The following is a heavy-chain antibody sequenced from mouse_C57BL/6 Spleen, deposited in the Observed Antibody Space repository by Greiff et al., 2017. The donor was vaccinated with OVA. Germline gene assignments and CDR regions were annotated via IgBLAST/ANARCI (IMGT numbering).Heavy chain of an antibody. V-gene: IGHV1-54*01. CDR1: GYAFTNYL. CDR2: INPGSGGT. Sequence: VKLQQSGAELVRPGTSVKVSCKASGYAFTNYLIEGVKQRPGQGLEWIGVINPGSGGTNYNEKFKGKATLTADKSSSTAYMQLSSLTSEDSAVYFCARDDYYGSRGAYWGQGTTLTVSS. J-gene: IGHJ2*01. CDR3: ARDDYYGSRGAY. D-gene: IGHD1-1*01.